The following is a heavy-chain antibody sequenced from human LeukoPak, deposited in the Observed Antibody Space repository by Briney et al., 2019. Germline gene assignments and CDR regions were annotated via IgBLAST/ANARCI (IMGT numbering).Heavy chain of an antibody. J-gene: IGHJ5*02. V-gene: IGHV1-69*05. CDR2: IIPIFGTA. CDR3: AKEPNGKLKLNPEDRYCSGGSCYSWFDP. Sequence: SVKVSCRASGGTFSSYAISWVRQAPGQGLEWMGRIIPIFGTANYAQKFQGRVTITTDESTSTAYMELSSLRSEDTAVYYCAKEPNGKLKLNPEDRYCSGGSCYSWFDPWGQGTLVTVSS. D-gene: IGHD2-15*01. CDR1: GGTFSSYA.